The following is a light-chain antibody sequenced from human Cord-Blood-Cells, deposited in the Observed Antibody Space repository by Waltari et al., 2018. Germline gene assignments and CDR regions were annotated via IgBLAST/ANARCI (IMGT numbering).Light chain of an antibody. V-gene: IGKV1-39*01. CDR2: AAS. CDR1: ESISSY. J-gene: IGKJ2*01. Sequence: DSQMTQSPSSLSASVAYRVTITCRASESISSYLKWYQQKPGKAPKLLIYAASSLQSGVPSRFSGSGSGRDCTLDISSLQHEDIATYYCQQSYSTPYTVGQGTKLEI. CDR3: QQSYSTPYT.